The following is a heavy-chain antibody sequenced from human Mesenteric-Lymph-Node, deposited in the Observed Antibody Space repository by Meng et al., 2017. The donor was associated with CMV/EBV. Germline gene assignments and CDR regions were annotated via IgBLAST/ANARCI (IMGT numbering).Heavy chain of an antibody. CDR3: AGFGGPPSDN. J-gene: IGHJ4*02. V-gene: IGHV4-34*01. CDR2: VDRSGSP. Sequence: SLTCAVSGGSFSAYYWTWIRQPPGRGLEWIGEVDRSGSPSYNPSLKSRVTISRDTSKNQFSLTMNSLTAADTAVYYCAGFGGPPSDNWGQGTLVTVSS. D-gene: IGHD3-10*01. CDR1: GGSFSAYY.